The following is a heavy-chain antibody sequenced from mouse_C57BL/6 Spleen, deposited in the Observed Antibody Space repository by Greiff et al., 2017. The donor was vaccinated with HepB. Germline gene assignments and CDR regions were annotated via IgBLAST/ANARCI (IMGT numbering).Heavy chain of an antibody. D-gene: IGHD2-5*01. CDR3: ARVYYSNHYFDY. CDR1: GYAFSSSW. J-gene: IGHJ2*01. V-gene: IGHV1-82*01. Sequence: QVQLQQSGPELVKPGASVKISCKASGYAFSSSWMNWVKQRPGKGLEWIGRIYPGDGDTNYNGKFKGKATLTADKSSSTAYMQLSSLTSEDSAVYFCARVYYSNHYFDYWGQGTTLTVSS. CDR2: IYPGDGDT.